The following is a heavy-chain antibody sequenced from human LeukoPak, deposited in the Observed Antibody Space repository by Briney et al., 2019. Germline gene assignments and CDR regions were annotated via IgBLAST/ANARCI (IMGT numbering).Heavy chain of an antibody. D-gene: IGHD3-22*01. CDR2: IYYSGRT. V-gene: IGHV4-39*01. Sequence: SETLSLTCSVSGDSVSRSDSYWDWIRQPPGKGLEWIGTIYYSGRTYYSPSLKSRVTMSVDPSNNQFSLNLRSVTAADTALYYCARRRYYDGSGYLEWGQGALLSVSS. J-gene: IGHJ1*01. CDR3: ARRRYYDGSGYLE. CDR1: GDSVSRSDSY.